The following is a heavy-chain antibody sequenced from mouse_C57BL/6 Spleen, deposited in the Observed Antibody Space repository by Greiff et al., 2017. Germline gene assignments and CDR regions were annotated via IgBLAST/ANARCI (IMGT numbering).Heavy chain of an antibody. Sequence: VHVKQSGAELVKPGASVKISCKASGYAFSDYWMNWVKQSPGKGLEWIGLIFPGHGGTNYNGKFKGKATLTADKSSSTAYMQLRSLTSEDSAVYFCARGSNRWYFDGWGTGTTVTVSS. CDR1: GYAFSDYW. J-gene: IGHJ1*03. V-gene: IGHV1-80*01. D-gene: IGHD2-5*01. CDR2: IFPGHGGT. CDR3: ARGSNRWYFDG.